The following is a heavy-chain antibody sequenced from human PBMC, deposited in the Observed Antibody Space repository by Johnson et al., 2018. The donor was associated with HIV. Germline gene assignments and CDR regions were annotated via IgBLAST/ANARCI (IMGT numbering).Heavy chain of an antibody. CDR1: GFIFSDYY. CDR3: ASSNYYGPAAFGI. V-gene: IGHV3-11*04. D-gene: IGHD3-16*01. J-gene: IGHJ3*02. CDR2: INWNGGST. Sequence: QVQLVESGGGLVKPGGSLRLSCAASGFIFSDYYMTWFRQAPGKGLEWVSGINWNGGSTGYADSVKGRFTISRDNAKNSLYLQMNSLRAEEPAVYYCASSNYYGPAAFGIWGQGTMVTVSS.